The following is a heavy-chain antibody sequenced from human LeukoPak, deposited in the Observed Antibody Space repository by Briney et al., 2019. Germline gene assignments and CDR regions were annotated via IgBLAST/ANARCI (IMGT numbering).Heavy chain of an antibody. D-gene: IGHD2-2*01. CDR1: GGSFSGYY. V-gene: IGHV4-34*01. CDR2: INHSGST. Sequence: PSETLSLTCAVYGGSFSGYYWSWIRQPPGKGLEWIGEINHSGSTNYNPSLKSRVTISVDTSKNQFSLKLSSVTAADTAVYYCARGRCSSTSCYVRGYYYYYYMDVWGKGTTVTVSS. CDR3: ARGRCSSTSCYVRGYYYYYYMDV. J-gene: IGHJ6*03.